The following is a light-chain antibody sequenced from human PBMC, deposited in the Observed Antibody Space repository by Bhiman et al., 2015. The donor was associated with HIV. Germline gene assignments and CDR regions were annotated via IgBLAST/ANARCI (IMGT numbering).Light chain of an antibody. J-gene: IGLJ2*01. CDR2: GKN. Sequence: SSELTQDPAVSVALGQTVRITCQGDSLRSYYASWYQQKPGQAPLLVIYGKNNRPSGIPDRFSGSSSGNTATLTISGTQAMDEADYYCQAWDSSTALFGGGTKLTVL. V-gene: IGLV3-19*01. CDR3: QAWDSSTAL. CDR1: SLRSYY.